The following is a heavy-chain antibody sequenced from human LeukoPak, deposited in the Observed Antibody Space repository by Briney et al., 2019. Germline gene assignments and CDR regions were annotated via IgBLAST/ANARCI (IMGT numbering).Heavy chain of an antibody. CDR3: ARPLAARRGDWFDP. V-gene: IGHV3-48*04. CDR1: GFTFSNYD. CDR2: ISSSTSTI. Sequence: GGSLRLSCAASGFTFSNYDMNWVRQAPGKGLEWVSYISSSTSTIYYADSVKGRFTISRDNVKNSLYLQMNSLRAEDTAVYYCARPLAARRGDWFDPWGQGTLVTVSS. D-gene: IGHD6-6*01. J-gene: IGHJ5*02.